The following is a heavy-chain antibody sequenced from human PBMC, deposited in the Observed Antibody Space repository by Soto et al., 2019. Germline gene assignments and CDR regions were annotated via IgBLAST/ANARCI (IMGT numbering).Heavy chain of an antibody. CDR3: ARNLRYYYAGAAYYQYDAFDV. Sequence: SETLSLTCTVSNGSISNYYWSWIRQPPGKGLEWIGYIYYSGSINYNPSLKSRVTISVATSKDQFSLKLTSVTAADTAVYYCARNLRYYYAGAAYYQYDAFDVWGQGTVVTVSS. D-gene: IGHD3-22*01. CDR2: IYYSGSI. V-gene: IGHV4-59*01. J-gene: IGHJ3*01. CDR1: NGSISNYY.